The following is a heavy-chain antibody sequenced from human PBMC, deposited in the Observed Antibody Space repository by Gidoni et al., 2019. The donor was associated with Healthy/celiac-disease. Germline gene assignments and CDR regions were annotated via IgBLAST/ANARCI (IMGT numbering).Heavy chain of an antibody. J-gene: IGHJ4*02. CDR3: ARGHGLVSSGWYRLSPLCDY. Sequence: QVQIQQWGAGLLKPSETVSLTCPVYGGSFSGYYWSWIRQPPGKGLEWIGEINHSGSTNYNPSLKRRVTISVDTSKTQFSLKLSSVTAADTAVYYCARGHGLVSSGWYRLSPLCDYRGQGTLVTVSS. CDR1: GGSFSGYY. V-gene: IGHV4-34*01. CDR2: INHSGST. D-gene: IGHD6-19*01.